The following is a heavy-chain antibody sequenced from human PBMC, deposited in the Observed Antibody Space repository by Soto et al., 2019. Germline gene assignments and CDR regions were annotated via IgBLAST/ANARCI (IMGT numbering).Heavy chain of an antibody. J-gene: IGHJ4*02. CDR2: INPSGGST. Sequence: QVQLVQSGAEVKKPGASVKVSCKASGYTFTSYYMHWVRQAPGQGLEWMVIINPSGGSTTYAQKFRGRVTMPRDTSTSTVYMELSSLRSEDTAVYYCARVGGYSYGGVDYWGQGTLVTVSS. V-gene: IGHV1-46*01. CDR3: ARVGGYSYGGVDY. D-gene: IGHD5-18*01. CDR1: GYTFTSYY.